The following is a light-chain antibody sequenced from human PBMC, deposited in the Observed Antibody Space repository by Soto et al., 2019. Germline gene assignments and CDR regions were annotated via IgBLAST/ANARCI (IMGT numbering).Light chain of an antibody. V-gene: IGKV1-9*01. CDR3: QQHNRYPLT. Sequence: DIQLTQSPSFLSASVGDRVTITCRARQDTSSSLAWYQQNPGKAPKLLLYTISTLQSGVPPRFRGSGSGTEFTLTLSSLQPEDFATYYCQQHNRYPLTFGGGTKVEI. CDR2: TIS. J-gene: IGKJ4*01. CDR1: QDTSSS.